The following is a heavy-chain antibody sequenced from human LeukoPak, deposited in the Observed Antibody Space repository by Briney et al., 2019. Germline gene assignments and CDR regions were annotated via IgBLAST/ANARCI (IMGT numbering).Heavy chain of an antibody. CDR3: SRERKFRTTVVTPYYYYAMDV. CDR1: GFTFSSYW. CDR2: INSDGSST. D-gene: IGHD4-23*01. Sequence: PGGSLRLSCAASGFTFSSYWMHWVRQAPGKGLVWVSRINSDGSSTSYADSAKGRFTISRDNAKNTLYLQMNSLSAEDTAVYYCSRERKFRTTVVTPYYYYAMDVWGQGPTVTVSS. V-gene: IGHV3-74*01. J-gene: IGHJ6*02.